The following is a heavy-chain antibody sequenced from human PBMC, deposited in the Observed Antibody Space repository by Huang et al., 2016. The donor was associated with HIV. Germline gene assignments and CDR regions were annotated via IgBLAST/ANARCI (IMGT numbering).Heavy chain of an antibody. CDR3: ARNHDFWRGRMFAISYFDV. CDR1: GGSINTGRYY. Sequence: QMRFQESGPGLVKPSGTLSLTCNVSGGSINTGRYYWGWIRQPQGKGLEWVGRLYNTGKMPDDPPLKGRLTMSADTSKNQFSLNLSSVTAADTAIYYCARNHDFWRGRMFAISYFDVWGRGTLVTVAS. V-gene: IGHV4-39*01. J-gene: IGHJ2*01. D-gene: IGHD3-3*01. CDR2: LYNTGKM.